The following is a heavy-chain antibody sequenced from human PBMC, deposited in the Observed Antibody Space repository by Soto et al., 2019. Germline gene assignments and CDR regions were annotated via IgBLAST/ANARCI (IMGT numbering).Heavy chain of an antibody. Sequence: VGSLRLSCAASGFTFSGSAMHWVRQASGKGLEWVGRIRSKANSYATAYAASVKGRFAISRDDSKNTAYLQMNSLKTEDTAVYYCARDSGYENYYYYYGMDVWGQGTTVTV. D-gene: IGHD5-12*01. CDR3: ARDSGYENYYYYYGMDV. J-gene: IGHJ6*02. V-gene: IGHV3-73*01. CDR2: IRSKANSYAT. CDR1: GFTFSGSA.